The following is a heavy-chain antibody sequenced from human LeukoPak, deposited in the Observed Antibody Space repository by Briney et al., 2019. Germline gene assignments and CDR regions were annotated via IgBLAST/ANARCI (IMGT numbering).Heavy chain of an antibody. CDR2: VYYSGSP. CDR3: ARHESSGYYWVSFDM. D-gene: IGHD3-22*01. J-gene: IGHJ3*02. Sequence: SSETLSLTCTVSGGSISGSSYYWGWIRQPPGKGLEWIGSVYYSGSPYYNPSLKSRVTISVDTSKNQFSLKLSSVTAADTAVYSCARHESSGYYWVSFDMWGEGTMVTVSS. CDR1: GGSISGSSYY. V-gene: IGHV4-39*01.